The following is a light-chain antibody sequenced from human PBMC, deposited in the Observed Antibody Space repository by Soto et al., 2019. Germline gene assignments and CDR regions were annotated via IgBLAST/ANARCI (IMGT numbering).Light chain of an antibody. CDR2: SAS. Sequence: EIVMTQSPATLSVSPGERATLSCRASQSISTELAWYQQKPCQPPRLLIYSASTRATGVPARFTGSGSGSDFTLTISGLQSEDFAVYYCQQGHNWPLTFGQGTRLEI. V-gene: IGKV3-15*01. J-gene: IGKJ2*01. CDR3: QQGHNWPLT. CDR1: QSISTE.